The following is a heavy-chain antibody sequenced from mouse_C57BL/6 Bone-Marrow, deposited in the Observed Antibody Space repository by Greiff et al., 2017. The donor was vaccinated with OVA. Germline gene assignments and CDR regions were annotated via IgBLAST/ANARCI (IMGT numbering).Heavy chain of an antibody. V-gene: IGHV5-4*03. D-gene: IGHD1-1*01. CDR3: AGGITTVVAYYFDY. CDR2: ISDGGSYT. CDR1: GFTFSSYA. J-gene: IGHJ2*01. Sequence: EVKVVESGGGLVKPGGSLKLSCAASGFTFSSYAMSWVRQTPEKRLEWVATISDGGSYTYYPDNVKGRFTISRDKAKNNLYLQMSHLKSEDTARYYCAGGITTVVAYYFDYWGQGTTLTVSS.